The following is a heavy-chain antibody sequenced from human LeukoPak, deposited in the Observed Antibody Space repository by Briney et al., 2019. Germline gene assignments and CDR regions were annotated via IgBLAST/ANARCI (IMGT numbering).Heavy chain of an antibody. CDR1: GGTFSSYA. CDR2: IIPIFGTA. CDR3: ARGAYGSIAARPFDY. D-gene: IGHD6-6*01. J-gene: IGHJ4*02. Sequence: ASVKVSCKASGGTFSSYAISWVRQAPGQGLEWMGGIIPIFGTANYAQKFQGRVTITTDESTSTAYMELSSLRSEDTAVYYCARGAYGSIAARPFDYWGQGTLVTVSS. V-gene: IGHV1-69*05.